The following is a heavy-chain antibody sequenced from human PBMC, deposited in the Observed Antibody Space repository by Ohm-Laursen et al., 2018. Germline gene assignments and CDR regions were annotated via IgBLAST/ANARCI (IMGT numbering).Heavy chain of an antibody. D-gene: IGHD4/OR15-4a*01. CDR3: AKDIRTMAGRDV. CDR1: GFTFSDHG. Sequence: SLRLSCSASGFTFSDHGMHWVRQAPGKGLEWMAGISKDGSNTYYGHSVEGRFTISRDNSMNTLYLQMNSLRPEDMAVYYCAKDIRTMAGRDVWGQGTTVTVSS. V-gene: IGHV3-30*18. CDR2: ISKDGSNT. J-gene: IGHJ6*02.